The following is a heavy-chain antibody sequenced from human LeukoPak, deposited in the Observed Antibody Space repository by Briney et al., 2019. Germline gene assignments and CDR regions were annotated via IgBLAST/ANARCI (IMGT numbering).Heavy chain of an antibody. CDR3: ARDNSVGDTAWWFDP. V-gene: IGHV1-46*01. J-gene: IGHJ5*02. Sequence: ASVKVTCKASGYTFTNYHMHWVRQAPGQGLEWMGIINPSGGSTNYAQKFQGRVTMTRDMSTNTVYMQLSSLRSEDTAVYYCARDNSVGDTAWWFDPWGQGTLVTVSS. CDR1: GYTFTNYH. D-gene: IGHD1-26*01. CDR2: INPSGGST.